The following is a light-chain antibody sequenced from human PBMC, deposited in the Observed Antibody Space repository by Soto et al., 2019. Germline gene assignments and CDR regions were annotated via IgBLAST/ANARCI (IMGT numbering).Light chain of an antibody. V-gene: IGLV1-47*01. J-gene: IGLJ2*01. CDR1: NSNMGRNY. CDR3: AVWDNSLNGVA. Sequence: QSVLTQTPSASGTPGQSVTISCSGSNSNMGRNYVYWYQQVPGTAPKLLMYRNDVRPSGVPDRFTGSKSGTSASLAISGLRSEDEADYCCAVWDNSLNGVAFGGGTKLTVL. CDR2: RND.